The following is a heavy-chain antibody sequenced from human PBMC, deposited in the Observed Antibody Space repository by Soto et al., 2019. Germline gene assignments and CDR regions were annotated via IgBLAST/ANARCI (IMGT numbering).Heavy chain of an antibody. CDR3: ARDDARGFFDL. CDR2: NYYSGST. CDR1: YGSISNYY. J-gene: IGHJ5*02. Sequence: QVQLQESGPGLVKSSETLSLTCTVSYGSISNYYWSWIRQPPGKGLEWIGRNYYSGSTNYNPSLKSRVTISVDRSKNQFSLKLTSVTAADTAVYYCARDDARGFFDLWGQGTLVTVSS. V-gene: IGHV4-59*12.